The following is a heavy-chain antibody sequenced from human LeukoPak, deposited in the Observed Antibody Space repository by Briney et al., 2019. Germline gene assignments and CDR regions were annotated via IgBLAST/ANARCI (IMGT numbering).Heavy chain of an antibody. CDR2: IKSKTDGGTT. CDR1: GFTFSDYY. J-gene: IGHJ4*02. CDR3: TVVNYGSGSYPLGY. D-gene: IGHD3-10*01. Sequence: GGSLRLSCAASGFTFSDYYMSWIRQAPGKGLEWVGRIKSKTDGGTTDYAAPVKGRFTISRDDSKNTLYLQMNSLKTEDTAVYYCTVVNYGSGSYPLGYWGQGTLVTVSS. V-gene: IGHV3-15*01.